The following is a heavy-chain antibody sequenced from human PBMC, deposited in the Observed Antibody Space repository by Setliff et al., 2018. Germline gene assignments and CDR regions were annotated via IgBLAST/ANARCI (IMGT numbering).Heavy chain of an antibody. V-gene: IGHV4-4*08. J-gene: IGHJ6*03. CDR1: GGSMTDFF. CDR2: IYTKGST. CDR3: ARMAVRVASRPSSPLDYYYYMDL. Sequence: PSETLSLTCSVTGGSMTDFFWNWIRQPPGKGLEWIGYIYTKGSTNYSPSLRSRVTMSLDRSRNQFSLTLNSMTAADTAVYYCARMAVRVASRPSSPLDYYYYMDLWGKGATVTVSS. D-gene: IGHD6-6*01.